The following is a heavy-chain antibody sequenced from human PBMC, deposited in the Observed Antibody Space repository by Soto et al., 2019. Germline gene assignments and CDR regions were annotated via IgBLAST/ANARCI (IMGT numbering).Heavy chain of an antibody. CDR2: IYPGDSDT. CDR3: ARRSRYYYDSTQYYFDY. J-gene: IGHJ4*02. CDR1: GYSFTSYW. Sequence: GESLKISCKGSGYSFTSYWIGWVRQMPGKGLEWMGIIYPGDSDTRYSPSFQGQVTISADKSISTAYLQWSSLKASDTAMYYCARRSRYYYDSTQYYFDYWGQGTLVTVSS. D-gene: IGHD3-22*01. V-gene: IGHV5-51*01.